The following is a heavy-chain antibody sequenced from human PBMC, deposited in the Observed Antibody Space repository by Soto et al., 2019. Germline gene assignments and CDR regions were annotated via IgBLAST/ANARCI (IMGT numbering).Heavy chain of an antibody. CDR2: IYPGDFDT. CDR1: GYSFNTYW. D-gene: IGHD3-10*01. CDR3: ARNRLRQYYYGMDV. J-gene: IGHJ6*02. V-gene: IGHV5-51*01. Sequence: PGESLKSSCMGSGYSFNTYWIGWVRQMSGKGLEWMGIIYPGDFDTRYSPSFQGHVTMSVDKSINTAYLQWSSLETSDTAMYYCARNRLRQYYYGMDVWGQGTTVTVSS.